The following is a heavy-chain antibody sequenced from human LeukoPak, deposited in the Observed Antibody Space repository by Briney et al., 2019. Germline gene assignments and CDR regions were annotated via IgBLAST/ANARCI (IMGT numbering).Heavy chain of an antibody. Sequence: ASVKVSCKVSGYTLTELSMHWVRRAPGKGLEWMGGFDPEDGETIYAQKFQGRVTMTEDTSTDTAYMELSSLRSEDTAVYYCAAGRILRYFDYFDYWGQGTLVPSPQ. V-gene: IGHV1-24*01. J-gene: IGHJ4*02. CDR3: AAGRILRYFDYFDY. CDR2: FDPEDGET. D-gene: IGHD3-9*01. CDR1: GYTLTELS.